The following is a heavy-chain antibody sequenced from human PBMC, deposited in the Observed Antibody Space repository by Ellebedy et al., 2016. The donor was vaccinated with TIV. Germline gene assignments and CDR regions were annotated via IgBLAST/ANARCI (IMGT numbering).Heavy chain of an antibody. J-gene: IGHJ1*01. V-gene: IGHV5-51*01. Sequence: PGGSLRLFCKGSGYSFTSYWIGWVRQMPGKGLEWMGIIYPGDSDTRYSPSFQGQVTISADKSISTAYLQWSSLKASDTAMYYCARGAGGSRSTEYFQHWGQGTLVTVSS. CDR3: ARGAGGSRSTEYFQH. D-gene: IGHD3-16*01. CDR1: GYSFTSYW. CDR2: IYPGDSDT.